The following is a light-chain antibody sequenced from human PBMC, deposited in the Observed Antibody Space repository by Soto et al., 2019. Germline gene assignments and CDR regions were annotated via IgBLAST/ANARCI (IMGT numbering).Light chain of an antibody. CDR2: GAS. Sequence: ENVLTPSPDPLSLSPGESAPPSCMASQSVSSSYLAWYQQKPGQAPTLLIYGASSRATGIPDRFSGSGSGTDFTLTISRLEPEDFAVYYCQQHGSSPPITFGQGTRLEIK. CDR3: QQHGSSPPIT. CDR1: QSVSSSY. J-gene: IGKJ5*01. V-gene: IGKV3-20*01.